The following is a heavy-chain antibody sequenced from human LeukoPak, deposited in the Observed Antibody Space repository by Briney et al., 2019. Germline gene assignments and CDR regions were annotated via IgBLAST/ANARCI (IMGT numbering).Heavy chain of an antibody. V-gene: IGHV4-30-2*01. Sequence: TLSLTCAVSGGSISSGGYSWSWIRQPPGKGLEWIGYIYHSGSTYYNPSLKSRVTISVDRSKNQFSLKLSSVTAADTAVYYCARGYCSGGSCYLGRNWFDPWGQGTLVTVSS. CDR1: GGSISSGGYS. D-gene: IGHD2-15*01. CDR3: ARGYCSGGSCYLGRNWFDP. CDR2: IYHSGST. J-gene: IGHJ5*02.